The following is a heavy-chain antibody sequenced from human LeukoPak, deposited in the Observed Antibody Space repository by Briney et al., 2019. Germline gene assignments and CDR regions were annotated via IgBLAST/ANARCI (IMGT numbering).Heavy chain of an antibody. Sequence: SETLSLTCTVSGGSIISGDYYWSWIRQPPGKGLEWIGYIYYRGSTYYNPSLKSRVTISVDTSKNQFSLKLSSVTAADTAVYYCARWAGFLGMDVWGQGTTVTVSS. CDR1: GGSIISGDYY. CDR3: ARWAGFLGMDV. V-gene: IGHV4-30-4*01. D-gene: IGHD2-15*01. CDR2: IYYRGST. J-gene: IGHJ6*02.